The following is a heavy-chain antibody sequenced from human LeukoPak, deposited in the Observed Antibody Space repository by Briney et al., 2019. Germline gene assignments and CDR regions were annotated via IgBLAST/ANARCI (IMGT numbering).Heavy chain of an antibody. CDR2: IYYSGST. CDR1: DGSMGTYY. V-gene: IGHV4-59*08. CDR3: ARGRLGRQHASFFDS. D-gene: IGHD2-2*01. J-gene: IGHJ4*02. Sequence: PSETLSLTCSVSDGSMGTYYWGWIRQPPGKGLEWIGYIYYSGSTTYNPSLKSRVTVSVDTSKNQFSLKLTSMTAAGTAVYYCARGRLGRQHASFFDSWGQGTLVTVSS.